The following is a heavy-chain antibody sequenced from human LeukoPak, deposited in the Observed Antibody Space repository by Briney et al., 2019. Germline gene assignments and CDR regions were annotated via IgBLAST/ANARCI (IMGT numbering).Heavy chain of an antibody. D-gene: IGHD6-19*01. J-gene: IGHJ4*02. CDR3: ARVAYSSGVDC. V-gene: IGHV3-21*01. Sequence: GGALILSCAASGFTFSSYSMNWVRQAPGKGLEWVSSISSSSIYIYYADSLKGRFTISRDNAKNSLYLQMNSLRAEDTAVYYCARVAYSSGVDCWGQGTLVTVSS. CDR2: ISSSSIYI. CDR1: GFTFSSYS.